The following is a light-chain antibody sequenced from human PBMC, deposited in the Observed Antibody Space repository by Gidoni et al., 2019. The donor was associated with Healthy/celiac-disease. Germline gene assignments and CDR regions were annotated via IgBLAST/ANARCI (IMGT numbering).Light chain of an antibody. CDR2: ASS. Sequence: DIQMTQSPSSLSASVGDSVTSTCRASQGISNYLAWYQQKPGKVPKLLIYASSTLQSGVPSRFSGSGSGTAFTLTISSLQPEDVATYYCQKYNSALQTFXXXTKVEIK. CDR3: QKYNSALQT. J-gene: IGKJ1*01. CDR1: QGISNY. V-gene: IGKV1-27*01.